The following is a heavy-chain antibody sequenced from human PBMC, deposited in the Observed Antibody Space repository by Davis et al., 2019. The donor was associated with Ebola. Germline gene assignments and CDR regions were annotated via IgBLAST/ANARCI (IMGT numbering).Heavy chain of an antibody. V-gene: IGHV3-74*01. Sequence: HTGGSLRLSCAASGFPFSDYWMHWVRQAPGKGLMWVSRINSDESRTTYADSVKGRFTISRDNARKTVYLQMNSLRAEDTAVYYCAKSGLSFGVVKYHYGMDVWGKGTTVTVSS. CDR2: INSDESRT. D-gene: IGHD3-3*01. CDR1: GFPFSDYW. J-gene: IGHJ6*04. CDR3: AKSGLSFGVVKYHYGMDV.